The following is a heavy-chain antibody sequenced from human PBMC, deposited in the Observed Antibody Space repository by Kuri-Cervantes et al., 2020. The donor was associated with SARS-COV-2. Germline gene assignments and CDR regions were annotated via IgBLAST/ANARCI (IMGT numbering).Heavy chain of an antibody. CDR3: AREDLGYCSSTSSYSKDSYYGMDV. CDR2: ISAYNGYT. Sequence: ASVKVSCKSSGYTFTNYAISWVRQAPGQGLEWMGWISAYNGYTNYAQKFQGRVTMTTDTSTNTAYMELRSLRSDDTAVYYCAREDLGYCSSTSSYSKDSYYGMDVWGQGTTVTVSS. CDR1: GYTFTNYA. V-gene: IGHV1-18*01. D-gene: IGHD2-2*02. J-gene: IGHJ6*02.